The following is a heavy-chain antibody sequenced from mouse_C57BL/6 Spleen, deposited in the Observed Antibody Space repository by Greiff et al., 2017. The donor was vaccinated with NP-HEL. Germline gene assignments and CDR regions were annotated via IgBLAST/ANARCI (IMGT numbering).Heavy chain of an antibody. Sequence: EVKVEESGGGLVQPGGSMKLSCAASGFTFSDAWMDWVRQSPEKGLEWVAEIRNKANNHATYYAESVKGRFTISRDDSKSSVYLQMNSLRAEDTGIYYCTRGVRRGYYFDYWGQGTTLTVSS. CDR3: TRGVRRGYYFDY. CDR1: GFTFSDAW. CDR2: IRNKANNHAT. V-gene: IGHV6-6*01. J-gene: IGHJ2*01. D-gene: IGHD1-2*01.